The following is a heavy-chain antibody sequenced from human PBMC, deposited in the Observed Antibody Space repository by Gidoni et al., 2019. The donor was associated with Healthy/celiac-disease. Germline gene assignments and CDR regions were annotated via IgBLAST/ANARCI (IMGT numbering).Heavy chain of an antibody. CDR3: ASARRITMVRGVIITAGAFDI. D-gene: IGHD3-10*01. J-gene: IGHJ3*02. V-gene: IGHV3-21*01. Sequence: EVQLVESGGGLVKPGGSLRLSCAASGFTFSSYSMNWVRQAPGKGLEWVSSIRSSSSYIYYADSVKGRFTISRDNAKNSLYLQMNSLRAEDTAVYYCASARRITMVRGVIITAGAFDIWGQGTMVTVSS. CDR1: GFTFSSYS. CDR2: IRSSSSYI.